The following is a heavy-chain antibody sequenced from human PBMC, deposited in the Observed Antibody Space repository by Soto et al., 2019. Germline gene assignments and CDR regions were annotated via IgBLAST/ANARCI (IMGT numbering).Heavy chain of an antibody. V-gene: IGHV3-23*01. J-gene: IGHJ4*02. Sequence: GGSLRLSCAASGFTFSSYWMSWVRQAPGKGLEWVAVVSIGGSTHYADSVRGRFTISRDNSKNTLSLQMNSLTAEDTAVYFCAKRRGAGGHFDYWGQGALVTVSS. CDR3: AKRRGAGGHFDY. D-gene: IGHD2-15*01. CDR1: GFTFSSYW. CDR2: VSIGGST.